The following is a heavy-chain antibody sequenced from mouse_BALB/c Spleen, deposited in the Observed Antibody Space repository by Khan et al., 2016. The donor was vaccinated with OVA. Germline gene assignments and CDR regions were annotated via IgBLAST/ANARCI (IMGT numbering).Heavy chain of an antibody. Sequence: EVQLQESGPGLVKPSQSLSLTCTVTGYSIPSDYAWNWTRQFPGNKLEWMGYITYSGSTAYNPSLTSRISITRDTSKNQFFLQLNSVTPEDTATYYCARDNYFAYWGQGTLVTVSA. CDR2: ITYSGST. D-gene: IGHD1-3*01. J-gene: IGHJ3*01. CDR1: GYSIPSDYA. V-gene: IGHV3-2*02. CDR3: ARDNYFAY.